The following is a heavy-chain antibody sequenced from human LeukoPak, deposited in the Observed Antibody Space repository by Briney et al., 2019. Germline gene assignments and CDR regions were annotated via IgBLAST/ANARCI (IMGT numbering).Heavy chain of an antibody. CDR1: GGSFSGYY. CDR2: INHSGST. V-gene: IGHV4-34*01. J-gene: IGHJ4*02. D-gene: IGHD3-3*01. CDR3: ARGGQWSGYIL. Sequence: SETLSLTCAVYGGSFSGYYWSWIRQPPGKGLEWIGEINHSGSTNYNPSLKSRVTISVDTSKNQFSLKLSSVTAADTAVYYCARGGQWSGYILWGQGTLVTVSS.